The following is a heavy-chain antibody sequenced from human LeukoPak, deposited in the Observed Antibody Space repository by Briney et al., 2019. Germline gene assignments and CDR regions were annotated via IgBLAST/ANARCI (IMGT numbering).Heavy chain of an antibody. CDR2: IIPILGIA. Sequence: GASVKVSCKASGGTFSSYTISWVRQAPGQGLEWMRRIIPILGIANYAQRFQGRVTITADKSTSTAYMELSGLRSEDTAVYYCARDSWGTRGYSYGPSDYWGRRTLVTVSS. V-gene: IGHV1-69*04. CDR1: GGTFSSYT. D-gene: IGHD5-18*01. CDR3: ARDSWGTRGYSYGPSDY. J-gene: IGHJ4*02.